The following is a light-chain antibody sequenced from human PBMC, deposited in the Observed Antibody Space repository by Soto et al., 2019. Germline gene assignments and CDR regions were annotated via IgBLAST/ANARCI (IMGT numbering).Light chain of an antibody. CDR3: QQYNNWPWT. J-gene: IGKJ1*01. V-gene: IGKV3-15*01. CDR1: QSVSSN. Sequence: EIVMTQSPATLSVSPGERATLSCRASQSVSSNLAWYQQKPGQAPRLLIYGASTRATGIPARFSGSGSGTDSTLTISSLQSEDFEVYYCQQYNNWPWTFGQGTKVEIK. CDR2: GAS.